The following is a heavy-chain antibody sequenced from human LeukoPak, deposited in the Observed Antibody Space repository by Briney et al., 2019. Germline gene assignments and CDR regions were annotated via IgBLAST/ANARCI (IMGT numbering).Heavy chain of an antibody. CDR1: GYTVTELS. V-gene: IGHV1-24*01. CDR3: ATGVRGYYGMDV. Sequence: ASVKVSCKVSGYTVTELSMHWVRQAPGKGLEWMGGFDPEDGETIYAQKFQGRVTMTEDTSTDTAYMELSSLRSEDTAVYYCATGVRGYYGMDVWGQGTTVTVSS. J-gene: IGHJ6*02. D-gene: IGHD3-10*01. CDR2: FDPEDGET.